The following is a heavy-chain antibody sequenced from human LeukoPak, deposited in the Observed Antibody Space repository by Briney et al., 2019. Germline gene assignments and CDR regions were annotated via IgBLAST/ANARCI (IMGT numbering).Heavy chain of an antibody. CDR2: INSDGSST. V-gene: IGHV3-74*01. CDR3: ARRSTDYNWFDP. D-gene: IGHD5/OR15-5a*01. CDR1: GFTFSSYW. Sequence: PGGSLRLSCAASGFTFSSYWMHWVRQAPGKGLVWVSRINSDGSSTSYADSAKGRFTISRDNAKNTLYLQMNSLRAEDTAVYYCARRSTDYNWFDPWGQGTLVTVSS. J-gene: IGHJ5*02.